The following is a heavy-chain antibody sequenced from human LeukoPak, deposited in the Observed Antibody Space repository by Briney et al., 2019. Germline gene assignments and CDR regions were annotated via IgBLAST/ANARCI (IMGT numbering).Heavy chain of an antibody. CDR1: GFTFSSYG. CDR3: AREFSYGYSPHYYYYGMDV. V-gene: IGHV3-33*08. D-gene: IGHD5-18*01. Sequence: PGGSLRLSCAASGFTFSSYGMPWVRQAPGKGLEWVALIWYDGSNKYYADSVKGRFTISRDNSKNTLYLQMNSLRAEDTAVYYCAREFSYGYSPHYYYYGMDVWGQGTTVTVSS. CDR2: IWYDGSNK. J-gene: IGHJ6*02.